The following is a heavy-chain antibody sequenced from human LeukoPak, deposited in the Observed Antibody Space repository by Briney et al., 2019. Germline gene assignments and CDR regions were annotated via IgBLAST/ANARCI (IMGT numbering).Heavy chain of an antibody. Sequence: PSETLPLTCTVSRGSIRSSSYYWGWIRQPPGKGLEWIGSFYYSGNTYYNPSLKSRVTISVDTSKNQFSLKVNSMTAADTAVYYCARLPGYGGYFDYWGQGSLVTVSS. CDR1: RGSIRSSSYY. J-gene: IGHJ4*02. CDR2: FYYSGNT. D-gene: IGHD5-12*01. V-gene: IGHV4-39*01. CDR3: ARLPGYGGYFDY.